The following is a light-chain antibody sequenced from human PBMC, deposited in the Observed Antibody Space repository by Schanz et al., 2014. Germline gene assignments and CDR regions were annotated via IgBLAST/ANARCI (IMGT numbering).Light chain of an antibody. CDR3: QHRGNWPPLT. CDR1: QSVSSSY. J-gene: IGKJ4*01. Sequence: EIVLTQSPGTLSLSPGERATLSCRASQSVSSSYLAWYQQKPGQAPRLLIYGASTRATGIPARFSGSGSGTEFTLTISSLQSEDFAVYYCQHRGNWPPLTFGGGTKVDIK. CDR2: GAS. V-gene: IGKV3D-20*02.